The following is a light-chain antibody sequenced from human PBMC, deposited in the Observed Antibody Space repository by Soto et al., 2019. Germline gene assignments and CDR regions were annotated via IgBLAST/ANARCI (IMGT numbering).Light chain of an antibody. J-gene: IGKJ4*01. Sequence: EIVMTQSPATLSVSPGETATLSCRASQSVGGAVAWYQHKPGQAPRLLIVGAFIRTTGVPGRFSGGGSGTAFTLTISSLQSEDFAVYYCQQYKNWPPLTFGGGTTVEIK. CDR2: GAF. CDR1: QSVGGA. V-gene: IGKV3-15*01. CDR3: QQYKNWPPLT.